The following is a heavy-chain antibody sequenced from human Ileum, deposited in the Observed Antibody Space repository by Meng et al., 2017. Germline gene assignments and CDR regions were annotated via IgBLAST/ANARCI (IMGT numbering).Heavy chain of an antibody. D-gene: IGHD1-26*01. J-gene: IGHJ4*02. V-gene: IGHV4-4*02. CDR3: AREWSGSYRHFDY. CDR1: GGSISTSYW. CDR2: IHHSGST. Sequence: VKRQVQVPGLLKRSGTLALSLPLSGGSISTSYWWSWVRQPPGKGLEGIGEIHHSGSTNYNPSLKSRVTRSVDKSKNQFSLKLNSVTAADTAVYYCAREWSGSYRHFDYWGQGTLVTVSS.